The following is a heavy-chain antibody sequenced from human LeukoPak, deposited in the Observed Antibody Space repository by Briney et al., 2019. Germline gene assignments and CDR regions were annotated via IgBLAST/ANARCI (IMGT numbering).Heavy chain of an antibody. CDR3: ALGGMVRGVLDY. D-gene: IGHD3-10*01. Sequence: ASVKVSCKASGYTFTSYGISWVRQAPGQGREWMGGIIPIFGTANYAQKFQGRVTITADESTSTAYMELSSLRSEDTAVYYCALGGMVRGVLDYWGQGTLVTVSS. J-gene: IGHJ4*02. CDR2: IIPIFGTA. V-gene: IGHV1-69*13. CDR1: GYTFTSYG.